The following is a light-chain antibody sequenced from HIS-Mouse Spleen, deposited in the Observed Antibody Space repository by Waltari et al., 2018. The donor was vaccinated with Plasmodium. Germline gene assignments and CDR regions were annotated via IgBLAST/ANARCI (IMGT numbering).Light chain of an antibody. CDR2: EDS. Sequence: SYELTQPPSVSVSPGQTARITCSGDALPNNYAYLSQQKSGQAPVLVFYEDSKRPSGIPERFSGSSSGTMATLTISGAQVEDEADYYCYSTDSSGNHRVFGGGTKLTVL. CDR1: ALPNNY. CDR3: YSTDSSGNHRV. V-gene: IGLV3-10*01. J-gene: IGLJ3*02.